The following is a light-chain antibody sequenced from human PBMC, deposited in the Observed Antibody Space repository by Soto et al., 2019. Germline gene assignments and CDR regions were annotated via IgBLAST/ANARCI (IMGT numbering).Light chain of an antibody. Sequence: DIVLTEAPVTLSLSPGKCITLSCRSSHTIRISHLARYQQKLGQAPRLLIYDASNRATGIPARFSGSGSGTDFTLTISSLEPEDFAVYYCQQRSNWPLTFGGGTKVDI. CDR3: QQRSNWPLT. J-gene: IGKJ4*01. V-gene: IGKV3D-20*02. CDR2: DAS. CDR1: HTIRISH.